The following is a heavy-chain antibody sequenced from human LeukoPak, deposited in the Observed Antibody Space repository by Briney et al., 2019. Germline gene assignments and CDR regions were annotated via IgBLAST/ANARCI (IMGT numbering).Heavy chain of an antibody. CDR3: ARDSGYSYGSLDY. V-gene: IGHV3-21*01. D-gene: IGHD5-18*01. J-gene: IGHJ4*02. Sequence: GGSLRLSCAASGFTFSSYSMNWVRQAPRKGLEWVSSISSSSSYIYYADSVKGRFAISRDNAKNSLYLQMNSLRAEDTAVYYCARDSGYSYGSLDYWGQGTLVTVSS. CDR1: GFTFSSYS. CDR2: ISSSSSYI.